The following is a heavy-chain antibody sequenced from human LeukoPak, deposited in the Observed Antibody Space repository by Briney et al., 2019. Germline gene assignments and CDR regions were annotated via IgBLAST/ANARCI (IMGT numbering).Heavy chain of an antibody. CDR1: GGTFSSYA. V-gene: IGHV1-69*13. J-gene: IGHJ6*02. CDR2: IIPIFGTA. Sequence: SVKVSCKASGGTFSSYAISWVRQAPGQGLEWMGGIIPIFGTANYAQKFQGRVTITADESTSTAYMELSSLRSEDTAVYYCARADYGDYVDYYYHGMDVWGQGTTVTVSS. D-gene: IGHD4-17*01. CDR3: ARADYGDYVDYYYHGMDV.